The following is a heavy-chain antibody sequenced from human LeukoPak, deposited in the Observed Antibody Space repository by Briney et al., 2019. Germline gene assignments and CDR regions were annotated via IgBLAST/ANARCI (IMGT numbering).Heavy chain of an antibody. V-gene: IGHV4-59*13. D-gene: IGHD3-10*01. CDR1: GGSLSSYY. CDR3: AGDGGTGDLTFDY. Sequence: SETLSLTRTLSGGSLSSYYWSWIRQPPRKGLEWSGYIYHTVSSNHNPPLKSRVTISVDTSKNQFSLKSSSVTAADTAVYYCAGDGGTGDLTFDYWGQGTLVTVSS. CDR2: IYHTVSS. J-gene: IGHJ4*02.